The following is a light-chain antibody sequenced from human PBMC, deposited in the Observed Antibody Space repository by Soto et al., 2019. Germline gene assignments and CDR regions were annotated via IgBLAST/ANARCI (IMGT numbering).Light chain of an antibody. CDR3: GTWDSSLSAVV. Sequence: QSVMTQPPSVSAAPGQRVTISCSGSSSNIGNNDVSWYQQLPGTAPKLLIYDNNQRPSGIPDRFSGSKSGTSATLGITGLRTGDEADYYCGTWDSSLSAVVFGGGTKVTVL. CDR1: SSNIGNND. J-gene: IGLJ3*02. CDR2: DNN. V-gene: IGLV1-51*01.